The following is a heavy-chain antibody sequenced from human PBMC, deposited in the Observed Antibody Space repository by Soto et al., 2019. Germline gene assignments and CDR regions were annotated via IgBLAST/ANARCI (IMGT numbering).Heavy chain of an antibody. CDR2: MDPNSGST. CDR1: GYTFTTYD. CDR3: ARERKFDFWRKGLDV. Sequence: ASVQVSCKASGYTFTTYDINWVRQAPGQGLEWLGWMDPNSGSTGYAQNFQGRITRTRNISRNTAHMELSSLQSEDTAVYYCARERKFDFWRKGLDVWGQGATVTVSS. V-gene: IGHV1-8*01. J-gene: IGHJ6*02. D-gene: IGHD3-3*01.